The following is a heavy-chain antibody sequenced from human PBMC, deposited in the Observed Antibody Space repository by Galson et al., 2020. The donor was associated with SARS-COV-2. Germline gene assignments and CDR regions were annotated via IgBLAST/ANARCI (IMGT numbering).Heavy chain of an antibody. Sequence: GESLKISCAASGFTFSSYWMHWVRQAPGKGLVWVSRINIEGCSTSYADSVKGRFTLSRDNAKNTLYLQMNSLRAEDTAVYYCAGEGIAAAGPGMDVWGQGTTVTVSS. J-gene: IGHJ6*02. D-gene: IGHD6-13*01. CDR3: AGEGIAAAGPGMDV. CDR1: GFTFSSYW. CDR2: INIEGCST. V-gene: IGHV3-74*01.